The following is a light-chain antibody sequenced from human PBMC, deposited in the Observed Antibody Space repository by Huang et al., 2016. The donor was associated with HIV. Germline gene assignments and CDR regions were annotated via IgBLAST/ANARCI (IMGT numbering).Light chain of an antibody. Sequence: EIVLTQSPATLSLSPGERATLSCRASQSISRYLAWYQQKHGQAPRLRIYDVFNRVTGIPARFSGSGAGTDFTLTISSRDPEDFAVYYCQQRSNWPKTFGQGTKVEIK. CDR1: QSISRY. V-gene: IGKV3-11*01. J-gene: IGKJ1*01. CDR3: QQRSNWPKT. CDR2: DVF.